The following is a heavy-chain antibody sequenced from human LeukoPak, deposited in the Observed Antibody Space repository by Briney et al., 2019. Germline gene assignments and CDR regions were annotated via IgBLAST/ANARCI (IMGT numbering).Heavy chain of an antibody. J-gene: IGHJ4*02. CDR1: GFNFNSYA. D-gene: IGHD3-22*01. CDR2: ISGRGRRT. CDR3: AKGMYDSRGYPNPFFDF. Sequence: PGGSLRLSCAVSGFNFNSYAVNWVRQTPGKGLEWVSTISGRGRRTYHADSVKGRFTLSKDSPHNSVYLQMASLRSDDTAVYYCAKGMYDSRGYPNPFFDFWGRGTLVTVSS. V-gene: IGHV3-23*01.